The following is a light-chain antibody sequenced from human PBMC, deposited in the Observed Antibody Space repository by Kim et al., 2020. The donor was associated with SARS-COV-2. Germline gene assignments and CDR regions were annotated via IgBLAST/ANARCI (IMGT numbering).Light chain of an antibody. J-gene: IGKJ2*01. CDR2: RAS. CDR1: QDIHTC. V-gene: IGKV1-5*03. CDR3: KHYNSVPYT. Sequence: SASVGYIVTITCRASQDIHTCLAWYQQKPGKAPKLLMYRASTLESGAPSRFSGSGSATEFILTIADLQPDDFATYYCKHYNSVPYTFGQGTKLEI.